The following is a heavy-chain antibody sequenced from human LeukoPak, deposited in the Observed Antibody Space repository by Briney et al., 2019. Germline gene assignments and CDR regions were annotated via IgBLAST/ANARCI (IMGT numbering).Heavy chain of an antibody. V-gene: IGHV3-23*01. J-gene: IGHJ6*02. CDR3: ARARPWDSSRSYYFGMDV. CDR1: GFTFSSYA. D-gene: IGHD3-22*01. CDR2: IPGSGGAT. Sequence: GGSLRLSCEASGFTFSSYAIRWVRQAPGTGLEWVSSIPGSGGATYYADSVRGRFSISRDSSKNTVYLQVNSLRDEDTAVYYCARARPWDSSRSYYFGMDVWGHGTTVTVSS.